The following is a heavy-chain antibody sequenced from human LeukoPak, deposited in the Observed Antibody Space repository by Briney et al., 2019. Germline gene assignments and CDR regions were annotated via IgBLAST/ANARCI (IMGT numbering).Heavy chain of an antibody. D-gene: IGHD1-1*01. Sequence: GGSLRLSCAASGFNFRFYAMTWVRQAPGKGLEWVANIKEDGTEKNLVDSVKGRFTISSDNTKNLLFLEMNNLRGDDTAIYYCVRESRPGGAMGLYHNLDYWGQGTLVAVSS. V-gene: IGHV3-7*01. CDR1: GFNFRFYA. CDR3: VRESRPGGAMGLYHNLDY. CDR2: IKEDGTEK. J-gene: IGHJ4*02.